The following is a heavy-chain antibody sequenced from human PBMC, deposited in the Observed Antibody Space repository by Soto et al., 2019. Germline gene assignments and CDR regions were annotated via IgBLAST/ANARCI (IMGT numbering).Heavy chain of an antibody. CDR2: IYYSGST. D-gene: IGHD3-10*01. CDR1: GGSINNYY. Sequence: SQTLSLTCTVSGGSINNYYWSWIRQPPGKGLEWIGYIYYSGSTNYNPSLKSRVTISVDTSKNQFSLKLSSVTAADTAVYYCASYVSGSYPLFDSWVQGTLVIVSS. CDR3: ASYVSGSYPLFDS. J-gene: IGHJ5*01. V-gene: IGHV4-59*01.